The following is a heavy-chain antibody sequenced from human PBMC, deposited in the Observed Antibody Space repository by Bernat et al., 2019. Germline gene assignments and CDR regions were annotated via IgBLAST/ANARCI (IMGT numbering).Heavy chain of an antibody. D-gene: IGHD6-19*01. CDR2: IRYDGSNK. CDR3: AKDSWQWLVPPWTFDY. CDR1: GFTFSSYG. J-gene: IGHJ4*02. Sequence: QVQLVESGGGVVQPGGSLRLSCAASGFTFSSYGMHWVRQAPGKGLEWVAFIRYDGSNKYYADSVKGRFNISRDNSKNTLYLQMNSLRAEDTAVYYCAKDSWQWLVPPWTFDYWGQGTLVTVSS. V-gene: IGHV3-30*02.